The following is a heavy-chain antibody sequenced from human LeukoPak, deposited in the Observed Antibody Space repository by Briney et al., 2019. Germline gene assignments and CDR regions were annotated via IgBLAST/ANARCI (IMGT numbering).Heavy chain of an antibody. Sequence: SETLSLTCALYGGSLRGYYWSWIRQPPGKGLERSGEIKLSGSTNYNPSLKSRVTLSVDTSKNQFSLKLSSVIGADTAVYYCARGHYYDSRGNRKFDYWGQGTLVTVSS. CDR2: IKLSGST. V-gene: IGHV4-34*01. J-gene: IGHJ4*02. CDR1: GGSLRGYY. CDR3: ARGHYYDSRGNRKFDY. D-gene: IGHD3-22*01.